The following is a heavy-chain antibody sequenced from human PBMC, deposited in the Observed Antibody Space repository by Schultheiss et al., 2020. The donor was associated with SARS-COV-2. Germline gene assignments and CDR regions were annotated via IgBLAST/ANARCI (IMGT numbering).Heavy chain of an antibody. CDR2: ISYDGSNK. Sequence: GGSLRLSCAASGFTFSDYYMSWIRQAPGKGLEWVAVISYDGSNKYYADSVKGRFTISRDNSKNTLYLQMNSLRAEDTAVYYCAREWAYCSGGSCYLDHWGQGTLVTVSS. D-gene: IGHD2-15*01. CDR3: AREWAYCSGGSCYLDH. V-gene: IGHV3-30*03. J-gene: IGHJ4*02. CDR1: GFTFSDYY.